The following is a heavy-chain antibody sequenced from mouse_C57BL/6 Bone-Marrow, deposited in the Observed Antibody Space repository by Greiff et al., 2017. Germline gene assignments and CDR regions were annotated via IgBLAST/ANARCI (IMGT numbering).Heavy chain of an antibody. D-gene: IGHD1-1*01. J-gene: IGHJ3*01. Sequence: EVMLVESGGGLVKPGGSLKLSCAASGFTFSSYTMSWVRQTPEKRLEWVATISGGGGNTYYPDSVKGRFTISRDNAKNTLYLQMSSLRSEDTALYYCATFYYYGSRRFAYWGQGTLVTVSA. CDR3: ATFYYYGSRRFAY. CDR1: GFTFSSYT. V-gene: IGHV5-9*01. CDR2: ISGGGGNT.